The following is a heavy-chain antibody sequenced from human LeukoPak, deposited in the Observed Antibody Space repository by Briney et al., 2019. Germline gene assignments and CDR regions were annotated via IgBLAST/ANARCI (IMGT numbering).Heavy chain of an antibody. Sequence: GGSLRLSCAASGFSFSGYWMSWVRQAPGKGLEWVANINQDGSAQYYVDSVKGQFTISRDNSKNTLYLQMNSLRAEDTAVYYCAKAPTRGVDYWGQGTLVTVSS. D-gene: IGHD3-10*01. CDR1: GFSFSGYW. CDR2: INQDGSAQ. J-gene: IGHJ4*02. CDR3: AKAPTRGVDY. V-gene: IGHV3-7*03.